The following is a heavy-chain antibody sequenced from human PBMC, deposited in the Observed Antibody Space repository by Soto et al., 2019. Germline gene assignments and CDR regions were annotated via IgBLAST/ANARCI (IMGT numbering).Heavy chain of an antibody. Sequence: SETLSLTCTVDSISTYYWSWIRQPPGKGLEWIGNIYYSGSTYYNPSLKSRVTISVDTSKNQFSLKLSSVTAADTAVYYCARSPADYDFWSGYYSNWFDPWGQGTLVTVSS. D-gene: IGHD3-3*01. CDR3: ARSPADYDFWSGYYSNWFDP. V-gene: IGHV4-59*08. CDR1: SISTYY. CDR2: IYYSGST. J-gene: IGHJ5*02.